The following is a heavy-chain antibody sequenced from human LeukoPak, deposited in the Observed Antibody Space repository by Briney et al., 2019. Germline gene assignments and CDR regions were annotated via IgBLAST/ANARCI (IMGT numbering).Heavy chain of an antibody. V-gene: IGHV3-30-3*01. CDR1: GFTFSSYA. D-gene: IGHD6-13*01. CDR2: ISYDGSNK. Sequence: GGSLRLSCAASGFTFSSYAMHWVRQAPGKGLEWVAVISYDGSNKYYADSVKGRFTISRDNSKNTLYLQMNSLRAEDTAVYYCAREKTAADAFDIWGQGTMVTVSS. CDR3: AREKTAADAFDI. J-gene: IGHJ3*02.